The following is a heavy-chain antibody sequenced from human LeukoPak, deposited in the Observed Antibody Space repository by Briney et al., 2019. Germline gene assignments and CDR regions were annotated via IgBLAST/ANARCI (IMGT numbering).Heavy chain of an antibody. CDR2: INHSGST. CDR3: ARGLKRGDY. CDR1: GGSFSGYY. D-gene: IGHD3-10*01. V-gene: IGHV4-34*01. J-gene: IGHJ4*02. Sequence: SETLSLTCAVYGGSFSGYYWSWIRQPPGKGLEWIGEINHSGSTNYNPSLKSRVTISVDTSKNQFSLKLSSVTAADTAVYYCARGLKRGDYWGQGNLVTVSS.